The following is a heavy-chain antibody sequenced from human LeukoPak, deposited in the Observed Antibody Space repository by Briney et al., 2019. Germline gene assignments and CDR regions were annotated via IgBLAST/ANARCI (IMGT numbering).Heavy chain of an antibody. J-gene: IGHJ4*02. D-gene: IGHD2-2*01. Sequence: GGSLRLSCAAYGFTFSSYEMNWVRQAPGKGLEWVSYISSSGSTIYYADSVKGRFTISRDNAKNSLYLQMNSLRAEDTAVYYCARDGYCSSTSCYGGYWGQGTLVTVSS. CDR2: ISSSGSTI. CDR1: GFTFSSYE. V-gene: IGHV3-48*03. CDR3: ARDGYCSSTSCYGGY.